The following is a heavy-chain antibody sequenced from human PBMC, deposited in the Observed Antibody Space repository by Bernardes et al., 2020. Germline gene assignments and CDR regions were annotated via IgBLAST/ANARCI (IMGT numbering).Heavy chain of an antibody. CDR2: INSDGSST. CDR1: GFTFSSYW. J-gene: IGHJ6*03. D-gene: IGHD3-3*01. CDR3: ARGPREWLLFVYYYYYMDV. V-gene: IGHV3-74*01. Sequence: GGSLRLSCAASGFTFSSYWMHWVRQAPGKGLVWVSRINSDGSSTSYADSVKGRFTISRDNAKNTLYLQMNSLRAEDTAVYYCARGPREWLLFVYYYYYMDVWGKGTTVTVSS.